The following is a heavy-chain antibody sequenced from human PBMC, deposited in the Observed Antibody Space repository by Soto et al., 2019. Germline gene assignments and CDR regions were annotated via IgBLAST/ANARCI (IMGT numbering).Heavy chain of an antibody. Sequence: GGSLRLSCAASKFIFSTYGMTWVRQAPGKGLEWVADIKEDGSENYYVDSVKGRFTISRDNAKSSLYLQMNSLRVEDTAVYYCARARFSIFGSRYLDFWGQGALVTVSS. CDR3: ARARFSIFGSRYLDF. V-gene: IGHV3-7*01. J-gene: IGHJ4*02. D-gene: IGHD3-3*01. CDR2: IKEDGSEN. CDR1: KFIFSTYG.